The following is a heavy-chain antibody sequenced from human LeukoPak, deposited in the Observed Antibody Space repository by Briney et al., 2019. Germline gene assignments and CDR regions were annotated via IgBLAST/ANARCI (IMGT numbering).Heavy chain of an antibody. J-gene: IGHJ6*02. V-gene: IGHV4-34*01. D-gene: IGHD6-19*01. Sequence: TSSETLSLTCAVYGGSFSGYYWSWIRQPPGKGLEWIGEINHSGSTNYNPSLKSRVTISVDTSKNQFSLKLSSVTAADTAVYYCARYSRGWLGGDGMDVWGQGTTVTVSS. CDR2: INHSGST. CDR1: GGSFSGYY. CDR3: ARYSRGWLGGDGMDV.